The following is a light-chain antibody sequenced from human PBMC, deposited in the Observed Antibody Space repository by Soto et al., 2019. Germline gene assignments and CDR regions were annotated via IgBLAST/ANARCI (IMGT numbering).Light chain of an antibody. CDR1: SSDVGGYKY. CDR3: NSYTDRNTFYV. J-gene: IGLJ1*01. Sequence: QSVLTQPASVSGSPGQSITISCTGTSSDVGGYKYASWYQQHPGKAPKLMIYEVSNWPSGVANRFSGYKSGNTASLTISGLQAEDEADYYCNSYTDRNTFYVFGTGTKVTVL. CDR2: EVS. V-gene: IGLV2-14*01.